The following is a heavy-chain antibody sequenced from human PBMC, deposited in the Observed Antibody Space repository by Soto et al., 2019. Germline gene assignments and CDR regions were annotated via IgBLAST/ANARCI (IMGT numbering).Heavy chain of an antibody. CDR3: AREIPDSGYGTDY. CDR1: GFTFSSYS. J-gene: IGHJ4*02. Sequence: GGSLRLSCAASGFTFSSYSMNWVRQAPGKGLEWVSYISSSSSTIYYADSVKGRFTISRDNAKNSLYLQMNSLRAEDTAVYYCAREIPDSGYGTDYWGQGTLVTVSS. CDR2: ISSSSSTI. V-gene: IGHV3-48*01. D-gene: IGHD5-12*01.